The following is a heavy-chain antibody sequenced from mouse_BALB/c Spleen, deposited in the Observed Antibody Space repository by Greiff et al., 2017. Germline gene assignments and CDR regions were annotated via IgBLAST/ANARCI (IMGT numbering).Heavy chain of an antibody. D-gene: IGHD1-1*01. CDR1: GYTFTDYE. CDR2: IDPEIGGT. J-gene: IGHJ2*01. CDR3: TRSSHYGSSYFDY. V-gene: IGHV1-15*01. Sequence: QVQLQQSGAELVRPGASVTLSCKASGYTFTDYEMHWVKQTPVHGLEWIGAIDPEIGGTAYNQKFKGKATLTADKSSSTAYMELRSLTSEDSAVYYCTRSSHYGSSYFDYWGQGTTLTVSS.